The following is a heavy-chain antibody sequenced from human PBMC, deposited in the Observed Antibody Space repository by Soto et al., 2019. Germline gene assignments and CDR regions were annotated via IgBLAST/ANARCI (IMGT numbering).Heavy chain of an antibody. V-gene: IGHV3-7*01. J-gene: IGHJ6*02. CDR2: IKQDGSEK. CDR1: GFTFSSYW. CDR3: ARQSFGGSYYYYYYGMDV. Sequence: SGGSLRLSCAASGFTFSSYWMSWVRQAPGKGLEWVANIKQDGSEKYYVDSVKGRFTISRDNAKNSLYLQMNSLRAEDTAVYYCARQSFGGSYYYYYYGMDVWGQGTTVTVSS. D-gene: IGHD1-26*01.